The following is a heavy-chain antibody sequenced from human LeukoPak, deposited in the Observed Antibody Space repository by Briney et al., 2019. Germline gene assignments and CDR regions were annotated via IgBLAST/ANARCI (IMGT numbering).Heavy chain of an antibody. D-gene: IGHD6-6*01. CDR1: GGSISGSNYY. CDR3: ARHSSAARPNFDY. J-gene: IGHJ4*02. V-gene: IGHV4-39*01. CDR2: INYSGTT. Sequence: SETLSLTCTVSGGSISGSNYYWGWLRQPPGTGLEWIGSINYSGTTYYNPSLKSRVTISVDTSKNQFSLEVTSMTAADTAVYYCARHSSAARPNFDYWGQGTLVTVSS.